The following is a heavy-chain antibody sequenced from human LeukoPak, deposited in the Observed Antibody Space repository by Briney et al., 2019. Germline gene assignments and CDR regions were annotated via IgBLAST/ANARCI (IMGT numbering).Heavy chain of an antibody. Sequence: GGPLRLSCAASGFTFTSYWMSWVRHAPGKGLEWGANIKEDGSEKEYVDSVEGRFTISRDNAKNSLYLQMNSLRAEDTAVYYCARWRGQQSEFVYWGQGTLVTVSS. J-gene: IGHJ4*02. V-gene: IGHV3-7*01. CDR2: IKEDGSEK. CDR1: GFTFTSYW. CDR3: ARWRGQQSEFVY. D-gene: IGHD5-24*01.